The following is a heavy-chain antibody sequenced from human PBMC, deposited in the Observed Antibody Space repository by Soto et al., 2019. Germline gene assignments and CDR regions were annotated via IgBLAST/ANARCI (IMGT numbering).Heavy chain of an antibody. CDR3: TRANWYSEY. CDR2: IYYNGNT. V-gene: IGHV4-59*11. Sequence: QVQLQESGPGLVKPSETLSLTCSVSVGSISNHYWSWISQPPGKGLEWIGYIYYNGNTNYNPSLKGPVTMSVDTSRNQISLKLTTVTAADTAVYYCTRANWYSEYWGQGTLVTVSS. CDR1: VGSISNHY. J-gene: IGHJ4*02. D-gene: IGHD7-27*01.